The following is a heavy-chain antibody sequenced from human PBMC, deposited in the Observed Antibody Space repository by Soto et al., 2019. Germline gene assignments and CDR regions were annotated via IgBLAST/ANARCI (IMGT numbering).Heavy chain of an antibody. D-gene: IGHD6-19*01. CDR3: AKLESKMGSGWQYYYYGMDV. V-gene: IGHV3-23*01. CDR2: ISGSGGST. CDR1: GFTFSSYA. J-gene: IGHJ6*02. Sequence: GGSLRISCAASGFTFSSYAMSWVRQAPGKGLEWVSAISGSGGSTYYADSVKGRFTISRDNSKNTLYLQMNSLRAEDTAVYYCAKLESKMGSGWQYYYYGMDVWGQGTTVTVSS.